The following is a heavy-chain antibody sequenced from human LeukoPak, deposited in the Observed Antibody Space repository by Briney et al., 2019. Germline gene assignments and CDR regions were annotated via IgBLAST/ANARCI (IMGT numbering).Heavy chain of an antibody. CDR3: SRFVMSWNYYYMDV. V-gene: IGHV4-39*01. CDR2: IYYSGST. CDR1: GGSISSSSYY. Sequence: SETLSLTCTVSGGSISSSSYYWGSIRQPPGKGLEWSGSIYYSGSTYYNPSLKSRVTISVDTSKNQFSLKLSSVTAADTAVYYYSRFVMSWNYYYMDVWRKGMMVTVSS. J-gene: IGHJ6*03. D-gene: IGHD6-13*01.